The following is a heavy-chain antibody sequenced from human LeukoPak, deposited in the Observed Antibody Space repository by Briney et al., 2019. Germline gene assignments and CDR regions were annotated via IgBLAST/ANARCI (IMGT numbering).Heavy chain of an antibody. CDR2: IYYSGST. D-gene: IGHD6-13*01. J-gene: IGHJ5*02. CDR1: GGSISSSSYY. CDR3: ARHILHSSSWYLPGDQPNWFDP. V-gene: IGHV4-39*01. Sequence: SETLSPTCTVSGGSISSSSYYWGWIRQPPGKGLEWIGNIYYSGSTYYNPSLKSRVTISVDTSKNQFSLKLSSVTAADTAVYYCARHILHSSSWYLPGDQPNWFDPWGQGTLVTVSS.